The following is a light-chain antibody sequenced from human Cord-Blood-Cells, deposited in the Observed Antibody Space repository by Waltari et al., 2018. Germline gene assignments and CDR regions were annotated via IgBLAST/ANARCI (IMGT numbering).Light chain of an antibody. Sequence: EIVLTQSPGTLSLSPGERATLSCRAGQSMSRSYLAWYQQKPGQAPRLLTYGASSRATGIPDRFSGSVSGTDFTLTISRLEPEDFAVYYCQQYGSSPFTFGPGTKVDIK. CDR1: QSMSRSY. CDR2: GAS. V-gene: IGKV3-20*01. J-gene: IGKJ3*01. CDR3: QQYGSSPFT.